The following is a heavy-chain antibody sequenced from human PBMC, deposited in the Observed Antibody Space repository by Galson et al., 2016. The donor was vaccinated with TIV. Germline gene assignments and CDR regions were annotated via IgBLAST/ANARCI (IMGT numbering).Heavy chain of an antibody. D-gene: IGHD3-22*01. J-gene: IGHJ4*02. CDR1: GFTFTSYA. V-gene: IGHV3-23*01. CDR3: AKVVGGMFFYDTSGYYYFDY. Sequence: SLRLSCATSGFTFTSYAFAWVRQAPGQGLEWVSSISVSGGNTFYADSVKGRFTVSRDNSKNTLFLQMGSLRADDTALYFCAKVVGGMFFYDTSGYYYFDYWGQGTPVTVSS. CDR2: ISVSGGNT.